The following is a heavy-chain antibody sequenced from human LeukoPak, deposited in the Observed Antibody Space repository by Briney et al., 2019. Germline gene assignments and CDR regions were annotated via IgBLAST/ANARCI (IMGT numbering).Heavy chain of an antibody. J-gene: IGHJ3*02. Sequence: SETLSLTCTVSGGSISSYYWSWIRQPPGKGLEWIGYIYYSGSTNYNPSLKSRVTISVDTSKNQFSLKLSSVTAADTAVYYCARVIVEQQPDAFDIWGQGTMVTVSS. CDR1: GGSISSYY. CDR3: ARVIVEQQPDAFDI. V-gene: IGHV4-59*01. CDR2: IYYSGST. D-gene: IGHD6-13*01.